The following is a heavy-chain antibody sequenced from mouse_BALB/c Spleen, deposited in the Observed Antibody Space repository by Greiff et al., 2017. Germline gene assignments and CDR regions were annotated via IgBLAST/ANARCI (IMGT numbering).Heavy chain of an antibody. V-gene: IGHV5-12-1*01. J-gene: IGHJ2*01. CDR1: GFAFSSYD. CDR2: ISSGGGST. CDR3: ARHETFDY. Sequence: EVKVVESGGGLVKPGGSLKLSCAASGFAFSSYDMSWVRQTPEKRLEWVAYISSGGGSTYYPDTVKGRFTISRDNAKNTLYLQMSSLKSEDTAMYYCARHETFDYWGQGTTLTVSS.